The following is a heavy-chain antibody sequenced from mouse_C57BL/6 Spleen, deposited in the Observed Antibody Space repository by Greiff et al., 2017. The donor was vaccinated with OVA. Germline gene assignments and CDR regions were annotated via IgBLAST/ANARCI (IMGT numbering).Heavy chain of an antibody. CDR2: IDPEDGDT. D-gene: IGHD2-4*01. CDR3: SRDYDYAWFAY. J-gene: IGHJ3*01. V-gene: IGHV14-1*01. Sequence: VQLQQSGAELVRPGASVKLSCTASGFNIKDYYMHWVKQRPEQGLEWIGRIDPEDGDTEYAPKFQGKATMTADTSSNTAYLQLSSLTSEDSAVYYCSRDYDYAWFAYWGQGTLVTVSA. CDR1: GFNIKDYY.